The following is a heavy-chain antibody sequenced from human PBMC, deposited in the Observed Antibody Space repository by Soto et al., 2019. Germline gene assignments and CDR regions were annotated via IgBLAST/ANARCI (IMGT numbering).Heavy chain of an antibody. Sequence: SETLSLTCAVSGGSISSGGYSWSWIRQPPGKGLEWIGYIYHSGITYYSPSLKSRVTISVDRSKNQFSLKLSSVTAADTAVYYCARGGRTTVTTFDYWGQGTLVTVSS. J-gene: IGHJ4*02. CDR1: GGSISSGGYS. V-gene: IGHV4-30-2*01. CDR2: IYHSGIT. D-gene: IGHD4-17*01. CDR3: ARGGRTTVTTFDY.